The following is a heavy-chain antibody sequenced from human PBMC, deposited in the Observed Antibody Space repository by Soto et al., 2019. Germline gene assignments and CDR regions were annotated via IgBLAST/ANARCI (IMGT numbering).Heavy chain of an antibody. CDR1: GGSVSSGDFS. V-gene: IGHV4-30-2*01. Sequence: QLQLQESGSGLVKPSQTLSLTCGVSGGSVSSGDFSWNWIRQPPGKGLEWIGNIYPSGITHYNPSLKSRDIMSIVGSENHSFLKMSSVSAADTAVYYCARDSFDIGDSVNDGFDIWGLGTMVTVSS. CDR2: IYPSGIT. D-gene: IGHD5-12*01. CDR3: ARDSFDIGDSVNDGFDI. J-gene: IGHJ3*02.